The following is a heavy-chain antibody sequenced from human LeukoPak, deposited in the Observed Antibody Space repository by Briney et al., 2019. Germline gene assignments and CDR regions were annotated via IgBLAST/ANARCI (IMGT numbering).Heavy chain of an antibody. CDR1: RFTFNTFG. CDR2: ISSDGSNK. CDR3: RAATKYRDYYYGY. J-gene: IGHJ4*02. V-gene: IGHV3-30*03. Sequence: GGSVRLSCAASRFTFNTFGMHGVRQAPGKGLEGVAVISSDGSNKYYADSVKDRFTISRDNSKDTLYLQMSSLAIEDTAVYYRRAATKYRDYYYGYWGQGTLVTVSS. D-gene: IGHD2-21*02.